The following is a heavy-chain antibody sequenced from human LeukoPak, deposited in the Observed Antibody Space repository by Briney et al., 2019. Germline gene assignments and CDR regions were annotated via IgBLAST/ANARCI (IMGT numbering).Heavy chain of an antibody. CDR2: INPNSGGT. CDR1: GYTFTGYY. CDR3: ARDRNHYDILTGYYMAFDI. Sequence: GASVKVSCKASGYTFTGYYMHWVRQAPGQGLDWMGWINPNSGGTNYAQKFQGRVTMTRVTSISTAYMELSRLRSDDTAVYYCARDRNHYDILTGYYMAFDIWGQGTMVTVSS. J-gene: IGHJ3*02. D-gene: IGHD3-9*01. V-gene: IGHV1-2*02.